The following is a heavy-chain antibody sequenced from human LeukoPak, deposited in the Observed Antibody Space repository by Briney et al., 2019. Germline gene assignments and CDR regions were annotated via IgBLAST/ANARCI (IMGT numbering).Heavy chain of an antibody. V-gene: IGHV1-18*01. Sequence: ASVKVSCKASGYTFTSYGISWVRQAPGQGLEWMGWISAYNGNTNYAQKLQGRVTMTTDTSTSTAYMELRSLRSDDTAVYYCARGVGYCSSTSCYMNGGYYYYYMDVWGKGTTVTVSS. CDR3: ARGVGYCSSTSCYMNGGYYYYYMDV. CDR2: ISAYNGNT. CDR1: GYTFTSYG. D-gene: IGHD2-2*02. J-gene: IGHJ6*03.